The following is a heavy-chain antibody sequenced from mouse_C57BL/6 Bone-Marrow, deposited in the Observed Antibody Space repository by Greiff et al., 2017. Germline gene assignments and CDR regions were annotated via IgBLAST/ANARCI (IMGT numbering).Heavy chain of an antibody. CDR1: GFNIKDYY. Sequence: EVQLQQSGAELVRPGASVKLSCTASGFNIKDYYMHWVKQRPEQGLEWIGRIDPEDGGTEYAPKFQGKATMTADTSSNTAYLQLSSLPSGDTAVYYGTIYYYGSSYWFAYWGKGTLVTVSA. CDR2: IDPEDGGT. CDR3: TIYYYGSSYWFAY. J-gene: IGHJ3*01. D-gene: IGHD1-1*01. V-gene: IGHV14-1*01.